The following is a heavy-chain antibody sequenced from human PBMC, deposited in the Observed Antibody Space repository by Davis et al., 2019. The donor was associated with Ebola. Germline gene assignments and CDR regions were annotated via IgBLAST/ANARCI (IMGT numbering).Heavy chain of an antibody. Sequence: PGGSLRLSCAASGFTVSSNYMSWVRQAPGKGLEWVSVIYSGGSTYYADSVKGRFTISRDNSKNTLYLQMNSLRAEDMAVYYCARDVGQGSSWYPTTYYYYGMDVWGQGTTVTVSS. CDR3: ARDVGQGSSWYPTTYYYYGMDV. J-gene: IGHJ6*02. CDR1: GFTVSSNY. D-gene: IGHD6-13*01. CDR2: IYSGGST. V-gene: IGHV3-66*01.